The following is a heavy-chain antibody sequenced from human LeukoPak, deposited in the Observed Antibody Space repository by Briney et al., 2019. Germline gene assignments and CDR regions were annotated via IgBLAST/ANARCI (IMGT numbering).Heavy chain of an antibody. V-gene: IGHV1-2*02. CDR2: INPNSGGT. J-gene: IGHJ4*02. CDR3: ARWGTAMVSGGFDY. Sequence: GASVKVSCKASGYTFTGYYMHWARQAPGQGLEWMGWINPNSGGTNYAQKFQGRVTMTRGTSISTAYMELSRLRSDDTAVYYCARWGTAMVSGGFDYWGQGTLVTVSS. D-gene: IGHD5-18*01. CDR1: GYTFTGYY.